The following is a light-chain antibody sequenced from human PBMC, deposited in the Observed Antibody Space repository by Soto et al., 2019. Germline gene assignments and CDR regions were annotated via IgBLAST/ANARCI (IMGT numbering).Light chain of an antibody. J-gene: IGKJ2*01. V-gene: IGKV3-20*01. CDR1: HNISSSY. CDR2: GTS. Sequence: EIVLTQSPGTLSLSPGAGGALSCRSSHNISSSYVAWYQQKPGRAPRLLMHGTSNRAVGIPDRFSGSGSGTEFTLTISRLETEDFAVYYCQQYIRSPYPFGQGTRLDIK. CDR3: QQYIRSPYP.